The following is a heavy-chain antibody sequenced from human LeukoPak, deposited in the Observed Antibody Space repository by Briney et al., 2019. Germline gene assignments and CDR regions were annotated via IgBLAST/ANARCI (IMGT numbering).Heavy chain of an antibody. J-gene: IGHJ4*02. CDR1: GGSISSYY. CDR3: ARRRYSYGYVDY. Sequence: PSETLSPTCTVSGGSISSYYWSWIRQPPGKGLEWIGYIYYSGSTNYNPSLKSRVTISVDTSKNQFSLKLSSVTAADTAVYYCARRRYSYGYVDYWGQGTLVTVSS. CDR2: IYYSGST. V-gene: IGHV4-59*08. D-gene: IGHD5-18*01.